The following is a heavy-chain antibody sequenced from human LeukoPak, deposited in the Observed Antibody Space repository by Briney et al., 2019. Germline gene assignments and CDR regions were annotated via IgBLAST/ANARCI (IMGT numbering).Heavy chain of an antibody. Sequence: SETLSLTCTVSGGSISSYYWSWIRQPPGKGLEWIGYIYYSGSTNYNPSLKSRVTISVDTSKNQFSLKLSSVTAADTAVYYCARGGDGYTDAFDIWGQGTMVTVPS. D-gene: IGHD5-24*01. J-gene: IGHJ3*02. CDR2: IYYSGST. V-gene: IGHV4-59*12. CDR3: ARGGDGYTDAFDI. CDR1: GGSISSYY.